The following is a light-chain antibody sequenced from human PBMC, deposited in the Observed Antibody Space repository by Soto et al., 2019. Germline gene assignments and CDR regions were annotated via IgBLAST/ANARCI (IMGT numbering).Light chain of an antibody. CDR1: QSASNN. J-gene: IGKJ1*01. V-gene: IGKV3-15*01. CDR3: QQYNKWPLT. Sequence: EIVMTQSPATLSVSPGERATLSCRASQSASNNLAWYQQKPGQAPRLLIYVASTRATGIPARFSGSGSGTEFTLTISSLQSEDFAVSYCQQYNKWPLTFGQGTKVEI. CDR2: VAS.